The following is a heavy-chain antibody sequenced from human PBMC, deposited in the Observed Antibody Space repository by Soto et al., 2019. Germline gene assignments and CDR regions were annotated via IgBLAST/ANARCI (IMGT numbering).Heavy chain of an antibody. CDR1: GFTFSSYG. Sequence: QVQLVESGGGVVQPGRSLRLSCAASGFTFSSYGMHWVRQAPGKGLEWVAVISYDGSNKYYGDSVKGRFTISRDNSKNTLYLQMNSLRAEDTAVYYCAKDRGYSGYDFGSYYYYGMDVWGQGTTVTVSS. V-gene: IGHV3-30*18. CDR2: ISYDGSNK. CDR3: AKDRGYSGYDFGSYYYYGMDV. J-gene: IGHJ6*02. D-gene: IGHD5-12*01.